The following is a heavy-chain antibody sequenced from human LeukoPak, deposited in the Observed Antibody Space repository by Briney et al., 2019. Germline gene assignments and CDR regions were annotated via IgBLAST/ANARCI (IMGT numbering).Heavy chain of an antibody. CDR3: ARVVPTRKDFWSGYYAANWFDP. Sequence: SETLSLTCTVSGGSVSNYYRSWIRQFPGKGLEWICYIYYTETSYNPSLKSRVTISADTSKNQFSLKLSSVTAADTAVYYCARVVPTRKDFWSGYYAANWFDPWGQGTLVTVSS. V-gene: IGHV4-59*02. D-gene: IGHD3-3*01. CDR1: GGSVSNYY. J-gene: IGHJ5*02. CDR2: IYYTET.